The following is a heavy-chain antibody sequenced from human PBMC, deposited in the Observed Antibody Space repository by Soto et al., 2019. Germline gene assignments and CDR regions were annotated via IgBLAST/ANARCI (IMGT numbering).Heavy chain of an antibody. CDR1: EFTFSSYA. V-gene: IGHV3-64*01. D-gene: IGHD3-22*01. CDR2: ITSDGGST. Sequence: PGGSLRLSCAASEFTFSSYAMHWVRQAPGKGLEYVSAITSDGGSTYYANSVKGRFTISRDNSKNTLYLQMGSLRAEDMAVYYCARALVGGFYDYWGQGTLVTVSS. CDR3: ARALVGGFYDY. J-gene: IGHJ4*02.